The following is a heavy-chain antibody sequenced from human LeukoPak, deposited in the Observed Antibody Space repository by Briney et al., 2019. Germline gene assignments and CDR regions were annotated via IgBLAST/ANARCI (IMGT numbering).Heavy chain of an antibody. CDR3: ARGDDSGYYDYFDY. Sequence: SGGSLRLSCAASGFTVDSNYLSWVRQAPGKGLEWVSTIYTGGNTYYAASVKGRFTISRDFSTNTVFLHMNSLRAEDTAMYYCARGDDSGYYDYFDYWGQGALVTVSS. V-gene: IGHV3-53*01. CDR2: IYTGGNT. CDR1: GFTVDSNY. J-gene: IGHJ4*02. D-gene: IGHD3-22*01.